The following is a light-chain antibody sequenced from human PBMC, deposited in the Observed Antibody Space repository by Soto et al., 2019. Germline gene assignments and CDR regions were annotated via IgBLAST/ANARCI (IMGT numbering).Light chain of an antibody. CDR2: GAS. CDR3: QQFSSYPLT. J-gene: IGKJ4*01. CDR1: QSVSSN. Sequence: EIVMTQSPATRSVSPGEIASLYVSASQSVSSNLAWYQQKPGQAPRLLIYGASTRATGIPARFRGSGSGTDFTLTISRLEPEDFAVYYCQQFSSYPLTFGGGTKVDIK. V-gene: IGKV3-15*01.